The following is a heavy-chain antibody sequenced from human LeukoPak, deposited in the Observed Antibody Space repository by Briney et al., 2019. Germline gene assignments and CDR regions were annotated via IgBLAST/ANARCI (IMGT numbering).Heavy chain of an antibody. CDR1: GFTFSNYW. V-gene: IGHV3-7*01. Sequence: GGSLRLSCAASGFTFSNYWMIWVRQAPGKGLEWVAKIKEDGSEKNYVDSVMGRFTISRDNAKNSLYLQMNSLRAEDTAVYYCARDFQSSYWGQGTLVTVSS. CDR3: ARDFQSSY. CDR2: IKEDGSEK. J-gene: IGHJ4*02.